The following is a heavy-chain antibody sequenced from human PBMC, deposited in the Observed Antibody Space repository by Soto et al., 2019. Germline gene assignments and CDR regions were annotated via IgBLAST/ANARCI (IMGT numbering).Heavy chain of an antibody. CDR1: GGPISSYY. V-gene: IGHV4-4*07. CDR2: IYTGGST. J-gene: IGHJ6*02. Sequence: SETLSLTCTVSGGPISSYYWSWIRQPAGKGLEWIGRIYTGGSTYYNPSLKSRVTMSVDTSKNQFSLKLNSVTAADTAVYYCVRDYDFWSGSFGMDVWGQGTTVTVSS. D-gene: IGHD3-3*01. CDR3: VRDYDFWSGSFGMDV.